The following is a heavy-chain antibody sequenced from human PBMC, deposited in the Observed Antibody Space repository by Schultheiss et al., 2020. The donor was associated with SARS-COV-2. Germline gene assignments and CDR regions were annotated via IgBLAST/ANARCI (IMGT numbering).Heavy chain of an antibody. D-gene: IGHD3-9*01. CDR3: AKGGDILTGNYYYYGMDV. CDR1: GFTFSSYA. V-gene: IGHV3-23*01. J-gene: IGHJ6*02. Sequence: GGSLRLSCAASGFTFSSYAMSWVRQAPGKGLEWVSAISGSGGSTYYADSVKGRFTISRDNSKNTLYLQMNSLRAEDTAVYYCAKGGDILTGNYYYYGMDVWGQGTTVTVSS. CDR2: ISGSGGST.